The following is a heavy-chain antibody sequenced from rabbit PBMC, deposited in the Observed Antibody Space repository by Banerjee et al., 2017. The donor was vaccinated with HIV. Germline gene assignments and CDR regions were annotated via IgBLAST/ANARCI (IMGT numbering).Heavy chain of an antibody. CDR1: GFDLSSGSY. CDR2: IYGDNSGIT. D-gene: IGHD4-1*01. Sequence: QEQLEESGGDLVKPEGSLTLTCTASGFDLSSGSYMCWVRQAPGKGLEWIGCIYGDNSGITYYASWAKGRFTISRTSSTTVTLQMTSLTAADTATYFCARDLAGVIGWNFNLWGPGTLVTVS. CDR3: ARDLAGVIGWNFNL. V-gene: IGHV1S45*01. J-gene: IGHJ4*01.